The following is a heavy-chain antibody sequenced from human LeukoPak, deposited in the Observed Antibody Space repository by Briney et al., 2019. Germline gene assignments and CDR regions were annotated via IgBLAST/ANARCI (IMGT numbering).Heavy chain of an antibody. CDR2: IYYSGNT. V-gene: IGHV4-31*03. J-gene: IGHJ5*02. Sequence: KPSQTLSLTCTVSGGSISSGGYYWSWIRQHPGKGLEWIGYIYYSGNTYYNPSLKSRVTISVDTSKNQFSLKLSSVTAADTAVYYCARGYCTSSSCSARHWFDPWGQGTLVTVSS. D-gene: IGHD2-2*01. CDR3: ARGYCTSSSCSARHWFDP. CDR1: GGSISSGGYY.